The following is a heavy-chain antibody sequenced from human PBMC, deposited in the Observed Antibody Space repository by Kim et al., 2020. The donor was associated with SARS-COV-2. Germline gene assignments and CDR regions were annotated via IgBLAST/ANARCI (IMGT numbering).Heavy chain of an antibody. V-gene: IGHV1-46*01. D-gene: IGHD3-10*01. Sequence: ASVKVSCKASGYTFTSYYMHWVRQAPGQGLEWMGIINPSGGSTSYAQKFQGRVTMTRDTSTSTVYMELSSLRSEDTAVYYCARDLLLWFGELRSAAGRGYGMDVWGQGTTVTVSS. CDR2: INPSGGST. CDR3: ARDLLLWFGELRSAAGRGYGMDV. CDR1: GYTFTSYY. J-gene: IGHJ6*02.